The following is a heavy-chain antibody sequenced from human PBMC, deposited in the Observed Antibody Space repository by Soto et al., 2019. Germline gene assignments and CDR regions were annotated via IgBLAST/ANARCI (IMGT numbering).Heavy chain of an antibody. V-gene: IGHV3-23*01. Sequence: EVQLLESGGGLVQPGGSLRVSCAASGFTFSSNAMSWVRQAPGKGLEWVSGISGSGGRTSYADSVKGRFTISRDNSKNTLYLQMNRLRVEDTAVYYCARGDYSESDDSRFDYWGQGTLVTVSS. CDR2: ISGSGGRT. CDR1: GFTFSSNA. D-gene: IGHD3-22*01. J-gene: IGHJ4*02. CDR3: ARGDYSESDDSRFDY.